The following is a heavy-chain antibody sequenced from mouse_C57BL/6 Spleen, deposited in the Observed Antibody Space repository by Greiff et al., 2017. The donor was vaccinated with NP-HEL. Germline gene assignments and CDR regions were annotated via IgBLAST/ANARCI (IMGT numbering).Heavy chain of an antibody. CDR1: GFNIKDDY. CDR3: TMKRYGSSYDYYAMDY. CDR2: IDPENGDT. Sequence: VQLQQSGAELVRPGASVKLSCTASGFNIKDDYMHWVKQRPEQGLEWIGWIDPENGDTEYASKFQGKATITADTSSNTAYLQLSSLTSEDTAVYYCTMKRYGSSYDYYAMDYWGQGTSVTVSS. J-gene: IGHJ4*01. D-gene: IGHD1-1*01. V-gene: IGHV14-4*01.